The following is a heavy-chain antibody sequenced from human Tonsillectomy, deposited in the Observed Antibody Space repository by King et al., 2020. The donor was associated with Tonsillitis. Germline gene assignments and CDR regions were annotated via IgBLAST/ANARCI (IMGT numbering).Heavy chain of an antibody. Sequence: VQLVESGGAVVQPGRSLRLSCAASGFNFSIYGMNWVRQAPGKGPEWVSAVSFDGNTRHYTDSVKGRFTISKDESKKKLYLQMNFVRFEDTAVYYCVRGGSDWYHGWDSWGQGTLVTVSS. CDR3: VRGGSDWYHGWDS. CDR1: GFNFSIYG. V-gene: IGHV3-30*03. D-gene: IGHD6-13*01. CDR2: VSFDGNTR. J-gene: IGHJ4*02.